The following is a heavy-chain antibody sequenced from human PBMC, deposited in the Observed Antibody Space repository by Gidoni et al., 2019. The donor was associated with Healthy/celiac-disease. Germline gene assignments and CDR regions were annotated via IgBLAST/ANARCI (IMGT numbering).Heavy chain of an antibody. Sequence: QVQLQQWGAGLLKPSETLSLTCAVYGGSFSGYYWSWIRQPPGKGLEWIGEINHSGSTNYNPSLKSRVTISVDTSKNQFSLKLSSVTAADTAVYYCARRPSMVRGVRRDYYYYYMDVWGKGTTVTVSS. V-gene: IGHV4-34*01. CDR2: INHSGST. D-gene: IGHD3-10*01. J-gene: IGHJ6*03. CDR3: ARRPSMVRGVRRDYYYYYMDV. CDR1: GGSFSGYY.